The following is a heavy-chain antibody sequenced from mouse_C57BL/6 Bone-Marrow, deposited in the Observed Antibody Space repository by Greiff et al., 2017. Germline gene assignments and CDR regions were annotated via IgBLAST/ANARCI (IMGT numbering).Heavy chain of an antibody. CDR1: GFSLSTFGLG. Sequence: QVTLKVSGPGILQPSQTLSLSCSFSGFSLSTFGLGVGWIRPPSGKGLEWLAHIWWDDDNYYNPALKSQLTISKDTSKNQVFLQIDHVNTADTATYYYARIRAGGYYVFWYFDVWGTGTTVTVSS. CDR3: ARIRAGGYYVFWYFDV. V-gene: IGHV8-8*01. J-gene: IGHJ1*03. CDR2: IWWDDDN. D-gene: IGHD2-3*01.